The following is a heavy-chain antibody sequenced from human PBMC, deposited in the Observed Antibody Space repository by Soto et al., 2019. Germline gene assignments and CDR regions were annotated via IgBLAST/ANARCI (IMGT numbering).Heavy chain of an antibody. D-gene: IGHD6-13*01. Sequence: QVQLVQSGEEAKKPGASVKVSCKPSGYPFTSYGITWVRQAPGQGLEWMGWISVSNGNTNYAQKLQGRVTMTADTSTSTAYMELRSLRSDDTALYYCARGYSNSPDFWGQGTLVTVSS. V-gene: IGHV1-18*01. CDR1: GYPFTSYG. CDR2: ISVSNGNT. CDR3: ARGYSNSPDF. J-gene: IGHJ4*02.